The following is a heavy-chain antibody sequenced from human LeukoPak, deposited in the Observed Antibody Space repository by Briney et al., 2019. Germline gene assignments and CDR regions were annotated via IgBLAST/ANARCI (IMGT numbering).Heavy chain of an antibody. D-gene: IGHD6-13*01. J-gene: IGHJ4*02. Sequence: AGGSLRLSCAASGFTFRNYGMHWVRQAPGKGLEWVASIRTDGGEKYHADSVQGRFSISRDNSKNTLYLQMDSLRAEDTALYYCARIGYSTSWANFDYWGQGTPVTVSS. CDR2: IRTDGGEK. CDR1: GFTFRNYG. V-gene: IGHV3-30*02. CDR3: ARIGYSTSWANFDY.